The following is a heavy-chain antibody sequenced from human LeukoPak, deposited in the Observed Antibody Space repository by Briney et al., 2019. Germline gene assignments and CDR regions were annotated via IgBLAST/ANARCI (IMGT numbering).Heavy chain of an antibody. Sequence: PGGSLRLSCAASGFTFSSYAMHWVRQAPGKGLGWVAVISYDGSNKYYADSVKGRFTISRDNSKNTLYLQMNSLRAEDTAVYYCARDRGGPRVAVAGTPDYWGQGTLVTVSS. CDR3: ARDRGGPRVAVAGTPDY. J-gene: IGHJ4*02. CDR1: GFTFSSYA. CDR2: ISYDGSNK. V-gene: IGHV3-30-3*01. D-gene: IGHD6-19*01.